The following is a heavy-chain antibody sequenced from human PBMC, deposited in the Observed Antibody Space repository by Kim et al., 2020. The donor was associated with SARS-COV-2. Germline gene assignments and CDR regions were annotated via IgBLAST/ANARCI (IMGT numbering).Heavy chain of an antibody. D-gene: IGHD6-19*01. CDR2: ISSSGKTI. Sequence: GGSLRLSCAASGFSFSDYYMSWIRQAPGTGLEWVSYISSSGKTIYYADSLKGRFTISRVNANNALYLRMNSLRAEDTAFYYCATRSYNGGWYAEGSHLDYWGNGTLVTVSS. CDR3: ATRSYNGGWYAEGSHLDY. J-gene: IGHJ4*01. V-gene: IGHV3-11*01. CDR1: GFSFSDYY.